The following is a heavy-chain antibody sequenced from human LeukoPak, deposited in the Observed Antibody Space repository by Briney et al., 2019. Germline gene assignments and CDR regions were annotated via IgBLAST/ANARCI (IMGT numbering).Heavy chain of an antibody. J-gene: IGHJ4*02. CDR2: IIPIFGTA. CDR1: GCTFSSYA. V-gene: IGHV1-69*06. CDR3: AISSHPNPKQWLALGDY. D-gene: IGHD6-19*01. Sequence: ASVKVSCKASGCTFSSYAISWVRQAPGQGLEWMGGIIPIFGTANYAQKFQGRVTITADKSTSTAYMELSSLRSEDTAVYYCAISSHPNPKQWLALGDYWGQGTLVTVSS.